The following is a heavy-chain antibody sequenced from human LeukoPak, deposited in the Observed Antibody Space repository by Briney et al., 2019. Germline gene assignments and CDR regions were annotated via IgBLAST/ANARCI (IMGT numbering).Heavy chain of an antibody. CDR1: GFTFDDYA. CDR3: AKGPRYSSGWYFDY. J-gene: IGHJ4*02. D-gene: IGHD6-19*01. CDR2: ISWNSGSI. V-gene: IGHV3-9*03. Sequence: GGSLRLSCAASGFTFDDYAMHWVRQASGKGLEWVSGISWNSGSIGYADSVKGRFTISRDNAKNSLYLQMNSLRAEDMALYYCAKGPRYSSGWYFDYWGQGTLVTVSS.